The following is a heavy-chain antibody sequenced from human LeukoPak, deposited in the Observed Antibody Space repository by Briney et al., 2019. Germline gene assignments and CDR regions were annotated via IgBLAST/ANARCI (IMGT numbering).Heavy chain of an antibody. J-gene: IGHJ4*02. D-gene: IGHD3-16*01. CDR2: IYNSGTT. CDR3: VGGGDGYFDY. Sequence: SETLSLTCTVSGGSMSRYYWKWIRQPPGKGLEWIGYIYNSGTTNYSPSLKSRVTRSVDTSRNQFSLKLTAVTAADTAVYYCVGGGDGYFDYWGQGILVTVSS. CDR1: GGSMSRYY. V-gene: IGHV4-59*01.